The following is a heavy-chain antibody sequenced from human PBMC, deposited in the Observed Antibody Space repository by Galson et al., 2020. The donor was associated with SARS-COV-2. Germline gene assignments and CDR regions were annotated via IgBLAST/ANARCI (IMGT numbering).Heavy chain of an antibody. V-gene: IGHV4-34*01. CDR2: IRHSGRT. CDR3: ARGGSRPIMAFDYYYFYMDV. CDR1: GGTFSHHS. J-gene: IGHJ6*03. Sequence: SETLSLTCAVYGGTFSHHSWTWVRPPPGKGPEWLGEIRHSGRTNYSPSLNTRVSMSVDTSKNQFSLKLRSVTAADTAVYYCARGGSRPIMAFDYYYFYMDVWGKGTTVTVSS. D-gene: IGHD3-10*01.